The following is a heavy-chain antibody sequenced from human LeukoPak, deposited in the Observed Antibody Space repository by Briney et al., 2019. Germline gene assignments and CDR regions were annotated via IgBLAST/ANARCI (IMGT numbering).Heavy chain of an antibody. J-gene: IGHJ5*01. Sequence: GGSLRLSCAASGFTFSNFGMSWVRQAPGKGLEWVSAIFAYDFATLYADSVKGRFIISRDNSQNTVFLQVNSLRVEDTAVYYCAKSRGGHASAPDSWGQGTLVTVSS. CDR3: AKSRGGHASAPDS. V-gene: IGHV3-23*01. CDR1: GFTFSNFG. D-gene: IGHD6-25*01. CDR2: IFAYDFAT.